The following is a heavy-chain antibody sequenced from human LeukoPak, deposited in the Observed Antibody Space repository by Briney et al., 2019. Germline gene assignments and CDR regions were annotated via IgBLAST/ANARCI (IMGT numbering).Heavy chain of an antibody. V-gene: IGHV4-39*01. D-gene: IGHD2-2*01. CDR3: ARHSRGYYYYMDV. J-gene: IGHJ6*03. CDR2: IYYSGST. Sequence: PSETLSLTCTVSGGSISSSSYYWGWIRQPPGKGLEWIGSIYYSGSTYYNPSLKSRVTISVDTSKNQFSLKLSSVTAADTAVYYCARHSRGYYYYMDVWGKGTTATVSS. CDR1: GGSISSSSYY.